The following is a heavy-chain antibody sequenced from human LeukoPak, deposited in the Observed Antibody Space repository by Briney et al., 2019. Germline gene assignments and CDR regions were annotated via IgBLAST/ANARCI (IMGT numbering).Heavy chain of an antibody. CDR3: ARLRWQLVGPYFDY. D-gene: IGHD1-26*01. CDR2: IYSSGNT. V-gene: IGHV4-59*01. CDR1: GDSISTYY. Sequence: PSETLSLSCSFSGDSISTYYWSWIRQSPGKGLEWIGHIYSSGNTDYNSSLKSRVTISVDTSKSQFSLRLSSVTATDTAVYYCARLRWQLVGPYFDYWGQGILVTVSS. J-gene: IGHJ4*02.